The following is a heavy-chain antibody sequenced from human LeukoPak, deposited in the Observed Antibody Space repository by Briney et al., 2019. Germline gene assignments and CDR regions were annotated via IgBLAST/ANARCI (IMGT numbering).Heavy chain of an antibody. D-gene: IGHD6-13*01. CDR3: ARDSGWEGSSWFDP. Sequence: GGSLRLSCAASGFTFSSSWMSWVRQAPGKGLEWVTNIKPDGSEKYYVDSVKGRFTISRDNAKNSLYLQMNSLRAKDTALYYCARDSGWEGSSWFDPWGQGTLVTVSS. J-gene: IGHJ5*02. CDR2: IKPDGSEK. V-gene: IGHV3-7*01. CDR1: GFTFSSSW.